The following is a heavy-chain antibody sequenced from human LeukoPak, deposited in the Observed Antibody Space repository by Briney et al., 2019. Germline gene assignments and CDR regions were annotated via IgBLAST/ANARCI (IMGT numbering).Heavy chain of an antibody. Sequence: ASVKVSCKASGYTFTSYGISWVRQAPGQGLEWMGWISAYNGNTNYAQKLQGRVTMTTDTSTGTAYMELSRLRSDDTAVYYCARKYQLPRRDWFDPWGQGTLVTVSS. D-gene: IGHD2-2*01. CDR3: ARKYQLPRRDWFDP. CDR2: ISAYNGNT. CDR1: GYTFTSYG. V-gene: IGHV1-18*01. J-gene: IGHJ5*02.